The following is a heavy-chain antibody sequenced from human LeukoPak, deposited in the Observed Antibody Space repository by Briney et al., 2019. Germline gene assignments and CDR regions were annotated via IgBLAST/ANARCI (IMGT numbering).Heavy chain of an antibody. V-gene: IGHV1-2*02. CDR1: GYTFTSYY. CDR2: INPNSGGS. D-gene: IGHD3-10*01. CDR3: ARYFHASGSYYAYPDDL. Sequence: ASVKVSCKASGYTFTSYYIHWMRQAPGQGLEWVGWINPNSGGSHYARRFQGRVTMTSDTSINTGYMELTSLTTDDTAVYYCARYFHASGSYYAYPDDLWGQGTLVTVSS. J-gene: IGHJ5*02.